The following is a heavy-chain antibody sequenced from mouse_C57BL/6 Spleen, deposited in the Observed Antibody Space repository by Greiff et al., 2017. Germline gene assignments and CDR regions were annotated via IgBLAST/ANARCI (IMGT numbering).Heavy chain of an antibody. CDR2: IDPEDGET. CDR3: TSSGYDGSSYEFAY. Sequence: EVKLVESGAELVKPGASVKLSCTASGFNIKDYYMHWVKQRTEQGLEWIGRIDPEDGETKYAPKFQGKAPITADKSSNTAYLQLSSMASEATAVYYWTSSGYDGSSYEFAYWGQGTLVTVSA. V-gene: IGHV14-2*01. CDR1: GFNIKDYY. J-gene: IGHJ3*01. D-gene: IGHD1-1*01.